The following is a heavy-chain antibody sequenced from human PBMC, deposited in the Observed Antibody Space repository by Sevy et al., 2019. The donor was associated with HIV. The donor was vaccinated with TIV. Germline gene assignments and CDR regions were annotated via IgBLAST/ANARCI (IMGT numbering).Heavy chain of an antibody. CDR2: ISASGGDT. CDR1: GFTFSSYA. D-gene: IGHD4-17*01. J-gene: IGHJ4*02. CDR3: AKDLNSLTTAGFELDY. Sequence: GGSLRLSCATSGFTFSSYAMSWVRQAPEKGLEWVSAISASGGDTYYANSVKGRLTISREHSKNTLYLQMNSLRAEDTAVYYCAKDLNSLTTAGFELDYWGQGTLVTVSS. V-gene: IGHV3-23*01.